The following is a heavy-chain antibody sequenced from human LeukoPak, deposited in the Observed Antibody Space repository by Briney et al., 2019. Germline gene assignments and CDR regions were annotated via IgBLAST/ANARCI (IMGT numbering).Heavy chain of an antibody. Sequence: SETLSLTCAVYGGSFSGYYWSWIRQPPGKGLEWIGEINHSGSTNYNPSLKSRVTISVDTSKSQFSLKLSSVTAADTAVYYCARGVRDGYNYGPDRDYWGQGTLVTVSS. D-gene: IGHD5-24*01. CDR2: INHSGST. CDR3: ARGVRDGYNYGPDRDY. J-gene: IGHJ4*02. V-gene: IGHV4-34*01. CDR1: GGSFSGYY.